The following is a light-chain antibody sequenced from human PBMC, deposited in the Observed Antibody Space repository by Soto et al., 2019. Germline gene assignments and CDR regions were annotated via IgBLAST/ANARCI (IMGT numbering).Light chain of an antibody. CDR1: SSDVGGSNY. CDR3: GSHAGNINFVL. Sequence: QSALAQPPSASGSPGQSVTISCTGSSSDVGGSNYVSWFQQHPGKVPKLMIYEVTKRPSGVPDRFSGSKSGNTASLTVSGLQAEDEAEYFCGSHAGNINFVLFGGGTKLTVL. J-gene: IGLJ2*01. V-gene: IGLV2-8*01. CDR2: EVT.